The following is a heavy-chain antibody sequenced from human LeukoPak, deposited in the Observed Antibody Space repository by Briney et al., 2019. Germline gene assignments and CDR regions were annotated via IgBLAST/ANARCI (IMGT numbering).Heavy chain of an antibody. CDR3: ARDWVSSGWPRHFDY. V-gene: IGHV1-2*02. CDR1: GYTFTGYY. J-gene: IGHJ4*02. CDR2: INPNSGGT. Sequence: GASVKVSCKASGYTFTGYYMHWVRQAPGQGLEWMGWINPNSGGTNYAQKFQGRVTMTRDTSISTAYMELSRLRSDDTAVYYCARDWVSSGWPRHFDYWGQGTLVTVSS. D-gene: IGHD6-19*01.